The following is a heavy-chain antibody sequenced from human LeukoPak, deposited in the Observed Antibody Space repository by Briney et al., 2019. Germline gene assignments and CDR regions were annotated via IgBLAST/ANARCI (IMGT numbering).Heavy chain of an antibody. Sequence: GGSLRLSCAASAFTFSSYAMSWVRQAPGKGLEWVSAISGSGDDTHYADSVKGRFTISRDNSKNTLYLQMNSLRAEDTAVYYCAKEDLGYFDLNWLDPWGQGTLVTVSS. CDR1: AFTFSSYA. CDR3: AKEDLGYFDLNWLDP. D-gene: IGHD3-9*01. J-gene: IGHJ5*02. V-gene: IGHV3-23*01. CDR2: ISGSGDDT.